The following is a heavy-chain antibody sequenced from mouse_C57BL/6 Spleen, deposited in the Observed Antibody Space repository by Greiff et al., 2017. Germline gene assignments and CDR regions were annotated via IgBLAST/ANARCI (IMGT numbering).Heavy chain of an antibody. CDR3: ARLPLYYGNPHYAMDY. CDR1: GYTFTSYW. J-gene: IGHJ4*01. Sequence: QVQLQQPGAELVKPGASVKMSCKASGYTFTSYWITWVKQRPGQGLEWIGDIYPGSGSTNYNEKFKSKATLTVDTSSSTAYMQLSSLTSEDSAVYYGARLPLYYGNPHYAMDYWGQGTSVTVSS. D-gene: IGHD2-1*01. CDR2: IYPGSGST. V-gene: IGHV1-55*01.